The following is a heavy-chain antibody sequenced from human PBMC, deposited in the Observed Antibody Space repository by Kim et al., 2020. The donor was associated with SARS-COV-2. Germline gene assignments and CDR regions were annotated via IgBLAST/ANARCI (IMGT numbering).Heavy chain of an antibody. Sequence: GGTNYAQKFQGWVTMTRDTSISTVYLELTSLRSDDTAVYYCARSSLLDFDYWGQGTLVTVSS. V-gene: IGHV1-2*04. J-gene: IGHJ4*02. CDR3: ARSSLLDFDY. CDR2: GGT. D-gene: IGHD3-16*02.